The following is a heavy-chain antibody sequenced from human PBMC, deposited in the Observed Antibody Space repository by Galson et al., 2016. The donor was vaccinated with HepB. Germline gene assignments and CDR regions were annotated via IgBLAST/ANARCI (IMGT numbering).Heavy chain of an antibody. CDR1: GVNFSSYS. CDR2: ISSSSNYI. D-gene: IGHD5-18*01. V-gene: IGHV3-21*01. Sequence: SLRLSCAASGVNFSSYSMNWVRQAPGKGLEWVSSISSSSNYIYYAESVKGRFTVSRDNAKNSLYLQMNSLRAEDAAVYYCARDPRGPQVWATYFDYWGRGTLVTVSS. CDR3: ARDPRGPQVWATYFDY. J-gene: IGHJ4*02.